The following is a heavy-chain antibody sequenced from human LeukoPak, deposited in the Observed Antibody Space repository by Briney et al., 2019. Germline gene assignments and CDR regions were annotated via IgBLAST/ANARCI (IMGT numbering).Heavy chain of an antibody. D-gene: IGHD3-3*01. CDR3: ARGQTIFGVVIAYFDY. CDR2: IKQDGSEK. V-gene: IGHV3-7*01. Sequence: GGFLRLSCAASGFTFSSYWMSWVRQTPGKGLEWVANIKQDGSEKYYVDSVKGRFTISRDNAKNSLYLQMNSLRAEDTAVYYCARGQTIFGVVIAYFDYWGQGTLVTVSS. CDR1: GFTFSSYW. J-gene: IGHJ4*02.